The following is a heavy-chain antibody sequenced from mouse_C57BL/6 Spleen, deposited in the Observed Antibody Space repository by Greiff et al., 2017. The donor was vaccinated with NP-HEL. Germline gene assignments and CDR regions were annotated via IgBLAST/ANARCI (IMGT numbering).Heavy chain of an antibody. Sequence: VQLQQSGPELVKPGASVKISCKASGYSFTGYYMNWVKQSPEKSLEWIGEINPSTGGTTYNQKFKAKATLTVDKSSSTAYMQLKSLTSEDSAVYYCARSPYYYGSSDYFDDWGQGTTLTVSS. D-gene: IGHD1-1*01. J-gene: IGHJ2*01. CDR1: GYSFTGYY. CDR2: INPSTGGT. V-gene: IGHV1-42*01. CDR3: ARSPYYYGSSDYFDD.